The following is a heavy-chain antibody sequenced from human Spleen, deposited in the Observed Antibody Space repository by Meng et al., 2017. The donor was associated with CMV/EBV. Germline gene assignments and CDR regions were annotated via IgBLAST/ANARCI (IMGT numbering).Heavy chain of an antibody. Sequence: SETLSLTCTVSGGSISSSSYYWGWIRQPPGKGLEWIGSVYYSGVTYYNSSLKSRVTISVDTSKNQFSLKLRSVTAADTAVYYCARGRKEATYYFDYWGQGTLVTVSS. J-gene: IGHJ4*02. CDR3: ARGRKEATYYFDY. V-gene: IGHV4-39*07. CDR1: GGSISSSSYY. D-gene: IGHD1-26*01. CDR2: VYYSGVT.